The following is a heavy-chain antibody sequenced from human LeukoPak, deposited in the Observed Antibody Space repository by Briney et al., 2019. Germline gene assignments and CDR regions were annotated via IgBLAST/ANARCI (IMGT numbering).Heavy chain of an antibody. V-gene: IGHV3-64D*06. CDR3: VASGRAVAPGRN. J-gene: IGHJ4*02. D-gene: IGHD6-19*01. Sequence: GGCLRLSCSASGFTFSSYAMHWVRQAPGKGLEYVSAISSNGGSTYYADSVKGRFTISRDNSKNTLYLQMSSLRAEDTAVYYCVASGRAVAPGRNWGQGTLVTVSS. CDR2: ISSNGGST. CDR1: GFTFSSYA.